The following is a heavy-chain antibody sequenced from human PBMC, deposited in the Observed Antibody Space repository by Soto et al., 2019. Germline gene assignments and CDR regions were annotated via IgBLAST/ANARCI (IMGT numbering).Heavy chain of an antibody. D-gene: IGHD3-9*01. CDR2: INHSGST. J-gene: IGHJ4*02. CDR3: ARDDSFDY. Sequence: QVQLQQWGAGLLKPSETLSLTCAVYGGSFSGYYWSWIRQPPGKGLEWIGEINHSGSTNYNPSLKRRATISVHTSKNQFSLKLSSVTAADTAVYYCARDDSFDYWGQGTLVTVSS. V-gene: IGHV4-34*01. CDR1: GGSFSGYY.